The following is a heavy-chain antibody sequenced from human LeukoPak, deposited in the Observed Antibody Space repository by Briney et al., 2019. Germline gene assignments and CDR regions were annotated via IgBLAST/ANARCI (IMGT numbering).Heavy chain of an antibody. CDR2: IYPGDSDT. D-gene: IGHD3-22*01. CDR3: ARTTYYYDSSGSNDAFDI. V-gene: IGHV5-51*01. Sequence: GASLKISCKGSGSSFTSYWIGWVRPMPGKGLEWMGIIYPGDSDTGYSPSFQGQVTISADKSISTAYLQWSSLKASDTAMYYCARTTYYYDSSGSNDAFDIWGQGTMVTVSS. CDR1: GSSFTSYW. J-gene: IGHJ3*02.